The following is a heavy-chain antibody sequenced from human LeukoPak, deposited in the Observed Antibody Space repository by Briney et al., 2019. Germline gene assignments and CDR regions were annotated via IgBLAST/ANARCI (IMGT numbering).Heavy chain of an antibody. V-gene: IGHV4-34*01. Sequence: PSETLSLTCAVYGGSFSGYYWSWIRQPPGKGLEWIGEINHSGSTNYNPSLKSRVTISVGTSKNQFSLKLSSVTAADTAVYYCARGSSSWRYNWFDPWGQGTLVTVSS. CDR2: INHSGST. CDR1: GGSFSGYY. D-gene: IGHD6-13*01. CDR3: ARGSSSWRYNWFDP. J-gene: IGHJ5*02.